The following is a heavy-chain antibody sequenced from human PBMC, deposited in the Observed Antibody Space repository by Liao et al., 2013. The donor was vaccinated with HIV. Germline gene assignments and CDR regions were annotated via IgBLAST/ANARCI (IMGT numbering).Heavy chain of an antibody. V-gene: IGHV4-34*01. CDR1: SGSFSDYF. Sequence: QVQLQQWGAGLLKPSETLSLTCAVYSGSFSDYFWVWIRQPPGKGLEWIGEINHSGNTKYNPSLKSRVTMSADPSKNQFSLKVRSVTAADTAVYYCARLFSSGAPLFYFYMDVWGKGTTVTVSS. CDR3: ARLFSSGAPLFYFYMDV. D-gene: IGHD3-22*01. J-gene: IGHJ6*03. CDR2: INHSGNT.